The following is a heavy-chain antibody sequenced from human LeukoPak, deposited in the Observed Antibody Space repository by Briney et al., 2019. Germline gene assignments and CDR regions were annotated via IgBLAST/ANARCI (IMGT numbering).Heavy chain of an antibody. Sequence: ASVKVSCKASGYTFTSYVILWVRQAPGQGLEWVGWINPNSGGTNYAQKFQGRVTMTRDTSISTAYMELSRLRSDDTAVYYCARYSSGWSFDPWGQGTLVTVSS. V-gene: IGHV1-2*02. CDR3: ARYSSGWSFDP. D-gene: IGHD6-19*01. J-gene: IGHJ5*02. CDR2: INPNSGGT. CDR1: GYTFTSYV.